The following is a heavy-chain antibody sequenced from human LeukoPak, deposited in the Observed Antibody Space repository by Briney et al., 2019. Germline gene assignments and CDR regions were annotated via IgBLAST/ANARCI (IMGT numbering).Heavy chain of an antibody. CDR1: VFTFDDYA. J-gene: IGHJ4*02. V-gene: IGHV3-43*02. Sequence: GGPLRLSCVVSVFTFDDYAMHWVRQGPGRGVEWVSLISGDGGRTYYADSVKAPFTISRDNSKNSLYLEMNSLRTEDTALYYCAKDILSGFYETFDYWGQGTLVTVSS. D-gene: IGHD6-19*01. CDR3: AKDILSGFYETFDY. CDR2: ISGDGGRT.